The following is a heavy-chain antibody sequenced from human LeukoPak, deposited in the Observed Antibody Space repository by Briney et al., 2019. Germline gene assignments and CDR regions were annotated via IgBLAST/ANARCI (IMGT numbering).Heavy chain of an antibody. CDR3: ARGLRNIVVEPVAMQRYYFDS. J-gene: IGHJ4*02. V-gene: IGHV1-69*04. CDR1: GGTFSSYA. CDR2: IIPILGIA. Sequence: GASVKVSCKASGGTFSSYAISWVRQAPGQGLEWMGRIIPILGIANYAQKFQGRVTITADKSTSTAYMELSSLRSEDTAVYYCARGLRNIVVEPVAMQRYYFDSWGQGTLVTVSS. D-gene: IGHD2-2*01.